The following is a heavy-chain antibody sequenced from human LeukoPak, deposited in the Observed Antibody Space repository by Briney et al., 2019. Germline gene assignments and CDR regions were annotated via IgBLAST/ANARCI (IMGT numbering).Heavy chain of an antibody. V-gene: IGHV4-38-2*02. D-gene: IGHD3-16*02. CDR1: GYSISSGYY. J-gene: IGHJ4*02. Sequence: SETLSLTCTVSGYSISSGYYWGWIRQPPGKGLEWIGSIYHSGSTYYNPSLKSRVTISVDTSKNQFSLKLSSVTAADTAVYYCAREVYDYVWGSYRRQYYFDYWGQGTLVTVSS. CDR3: AREVYDYVWGSYRRQYYFDY. CDR2: IYHSGST.